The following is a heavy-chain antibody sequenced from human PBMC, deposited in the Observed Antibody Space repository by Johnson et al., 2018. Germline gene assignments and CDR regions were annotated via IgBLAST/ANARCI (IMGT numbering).Heavy chain of an antibody. CDR3: ARDVSYGGLAYAIDA. CDR2: ITWDGRTP. Sequence: VQLVQSGGVVVQPGGSLRLSCVTSGFEFEDYTLHWVRQAPGKGLEWVSLITWDGRTPYYADSVKGRFTISKDNYNNSLYLQMNSLRTADTAFYYCARDVSYGGLAYAIDAWGQGTLVTVSS. CDR1: GFEFEDYT. D-gene: IGHD4/OR15-4a*01. J-gene: IGHJ3*01. V-gene: IGHV3-43*01.